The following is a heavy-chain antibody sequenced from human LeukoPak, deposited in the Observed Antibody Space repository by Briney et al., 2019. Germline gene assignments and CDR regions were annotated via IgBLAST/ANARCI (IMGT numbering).Heavy chain of an antibody. CDR1: GFTFSNYA. J-gene: IGHJ4*02. CDR2: IGSGGDT. Sequence: GGSLRLSCAASGFTFSNYAMTWVRLAPGKGLEWVSSIGSGGDTYYVDSVKGRFTISRDNSKNTLYLQMNSLRAEDTAVYYCARDSGQLAFDYWGQGTLVTVSS. D-gene: IGHD6-6*01. CDR3: ARDSGQLAFDY. V-gene: IGHV3-23*01.